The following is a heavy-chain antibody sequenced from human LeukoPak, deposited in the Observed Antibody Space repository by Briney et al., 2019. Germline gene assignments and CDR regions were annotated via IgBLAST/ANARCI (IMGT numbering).Heavy chain of an antibody. J-gene: IGHJ4*02. D-gene: IGHD6-6*01. CDR2: ISGSGGST. CDR1: GFTFSSYA. V-gene: IGHV3-23*01. Sequence: PGGSLRLSCAASGFTFSSYAMSWVRQAPGRGLEWVSAISGSGGSTYYADSVKGRFTISRDNSKNTLYLQMNSLRAEDTAVYYCAKRRIAARFFDYWGQGTLVTVSS. CDR3: AKRRIAARFFDY.